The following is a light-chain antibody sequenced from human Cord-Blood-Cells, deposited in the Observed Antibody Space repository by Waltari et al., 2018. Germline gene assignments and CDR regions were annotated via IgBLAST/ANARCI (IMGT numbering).Light chain of an antibody. CDR1: SSTIGSNT. Sequence: QSVLTQPPSASGTPGQRVTISCSGSSSTIGSNTVNWYQQLPGTAPKLLTYSNNQRPSGVPDRFSGSKSDTSASLAISGLQSEDEADYYCAAWDDSLNGWVFGGGTKLTVL. V-gene: IGLV1-44*01. J-gene: IGLJ3*02. CDR2: SNN. CDR3: AAWDDSLNGWV.